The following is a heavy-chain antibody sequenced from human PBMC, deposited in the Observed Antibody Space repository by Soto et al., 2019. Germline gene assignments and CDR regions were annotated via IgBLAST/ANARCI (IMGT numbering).Heavy chain of an antibody. CDR2: ISGSGGST. V-gene: IGHV3-23*01. CDR3: AKVYRGSPWVYYFDY. D-gene: IGHD3-16*01. J-gene: IGHJ4*02. Sequence: GGSLRLSCAASGFTFSSYAMSWVRQAPGKGLEWVSAISGSGGSTYYADSVKGRFTISRDNSKNTLYLQMNSLRAEDTAVYYCAKVYRGSPWVYYFDYWGQGTLVTVSS. CDR1: GFTFSSYA.